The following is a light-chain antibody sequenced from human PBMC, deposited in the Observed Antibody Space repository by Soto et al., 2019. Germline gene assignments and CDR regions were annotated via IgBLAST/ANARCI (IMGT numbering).Light chain of an antibody. CDR3: QQYSHCSPST. V-gene: IGKV3-15*01. CDR1: QSVSSSY. CDR2: GAS. Sequence: EILLTQSPGTLSLSPGERATLSCRASQSVSSSYLACDQQKPGQAPRLLLYGASTRATGGPARCSGSRSGRELTLTIISLQSEDYAVYYCQQYSHCSPSTFGQGTRLDIK. J-gene: IGKJ5*01.